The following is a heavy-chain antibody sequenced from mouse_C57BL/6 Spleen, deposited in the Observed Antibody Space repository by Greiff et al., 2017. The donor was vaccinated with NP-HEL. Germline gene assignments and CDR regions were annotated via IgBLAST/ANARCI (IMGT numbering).Heavy chain of an antibody. CDR3: ARYYDYDEGAWFAY. CDR1: GFTFTDYY. V-gene: IGHV7-3*01. CDR2: IRNKANGYTT. D-gene: IGHD2-4*01. Sequence: EVHLVESGGGLVQPGGSLSLSCAASGFTFTDYYMSWVRQPPGKALEWLGFIRNKANGYTTEYSASVKGRFTISRDNSQSILYLQMNALRAEDSATYHCARYYDYDEGAWFAYWGQGTLVTVSA. J-gene: IGHJ3*01.